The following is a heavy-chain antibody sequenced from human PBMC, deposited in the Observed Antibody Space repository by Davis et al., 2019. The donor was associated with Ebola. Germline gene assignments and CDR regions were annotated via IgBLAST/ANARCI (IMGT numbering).Heavy chain of an antibody. J-gene: IGHJ5*02. CDR1: GFTFSNVW. D-gene: IGHD2-15*01. CDR2: IKSKTDGGTI. V-gene: IGHV3-15*01. Sequence: PGGSLRLSCAASGFTFSNVWMSWVRQAPGKGLEWVGRIKSKTDGGTIDYAAPVKGRFTVSRDDSQNTLYLQMNSLKTEDTAVYYCTKDRRSGGSEAWFDPWGQGTLVTVSS. CDR3: TKDRRSGGSEAWFDP.